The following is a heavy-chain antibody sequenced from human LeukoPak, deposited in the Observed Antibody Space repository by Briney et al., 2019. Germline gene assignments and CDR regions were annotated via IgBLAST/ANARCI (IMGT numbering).Heavy chain of an antibody. J-gene: IGHJ4*02. CDR3: AKDRITMIVVVNDY. V-gene: IGHV3-30*07. CDR2: ISYDGSNK. D-gene: IGHD3-22*01. Sequence: GRSLRLSCAASGFTFSSYAMHWVRQAPGKGLEWVAVISYDGSNKYYADSVKGRFTISRDNSKNTLYLQMNSLRAEDTAVYYCAKDRITMIVVVNDYWGQGTLVTVSS. CDR1: GFTFSSYA.